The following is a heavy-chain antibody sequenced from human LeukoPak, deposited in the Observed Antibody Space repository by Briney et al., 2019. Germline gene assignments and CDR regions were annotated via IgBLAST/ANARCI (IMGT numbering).Heavy chain of an antibody. CDR2: IWYDGSNK. CDR1: GFTFSSYG. D-gene: IGHD3-10*01. Sequence: PGRSLRLSCAASGFTFSSYGMRWVRQAPGKGLEWVAVIWYDGSNKYYADSVKGRFTISRDNSKNTLYLQMNSLRAEDTAVYYCARGLVPSPLHHYGSGSYYRGGPDWGQGTLVTVSS. CDR3: ARGLVPSPLHHYGSGSYYRGGPD. V-gene: IGHV3-33*01. J-gene: IGHJ4*02.